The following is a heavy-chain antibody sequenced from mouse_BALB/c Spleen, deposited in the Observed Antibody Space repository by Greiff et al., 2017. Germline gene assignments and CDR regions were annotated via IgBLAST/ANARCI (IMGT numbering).Heavy chain of an antibody. CDR3: ARDSYWAYFDY. V-gene: IGHV7-3*02. J-gene: IGHJ2*01. CDR1: GFTFTDYY. Sequence: DVMLVESGGGLVQPGGSLRLSCATSGFTFTDYYMSWVRQPPGKALEWLGFIRNKANGYTTEYSASVKGRFTISRDNSQSILYLQMNTLRAEDSATYYCARDSYWAYFDYWGQGTTLTVSS. D-gene: IGHD2-12*01. CDR2: IRNKANGYTT.